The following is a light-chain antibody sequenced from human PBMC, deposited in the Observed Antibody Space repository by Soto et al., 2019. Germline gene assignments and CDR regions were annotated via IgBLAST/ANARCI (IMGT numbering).Light chain of an antibody. CDR2: GAS. V-gene: IGKV3-15*01. Sequence: EIVMTQSPATLSVSPGERATLSCRASQSVSSNLAWYQQKPGQAPRLLIYGASTRATGIPARFSGSRSGTECTLTINSLQSEDFAVYYCQQYNNWPPRNGSTFSPGTKVEIK. J-gene: IGKJ1*01. CDR3: QQYNNWPPRNGST. CDR1: QSVSSN.